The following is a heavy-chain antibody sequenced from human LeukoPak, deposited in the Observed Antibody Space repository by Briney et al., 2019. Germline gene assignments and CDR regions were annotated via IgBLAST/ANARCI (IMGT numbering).Heavy chain of an antibody. D-gene: IGHD2-2*01. CDR1: GFTVSSNY. Sequence: GGSLRLSCAASGFTVSSNYMSWVRQAPGKGLEWVSGISWNSGSIGYADSVKGRFTISRDNAKNSLYLQMNSLRAEDMALYCCAKERGRYCSSTSCYYYYYMDVWGKGTTVTVSS. J-gene: IGHJ6*03. CDR3: AKERGRYCSSTSCYYYYYMDV. CDR2: ISWNSGSI. V-gene: IGHV3-9*03.